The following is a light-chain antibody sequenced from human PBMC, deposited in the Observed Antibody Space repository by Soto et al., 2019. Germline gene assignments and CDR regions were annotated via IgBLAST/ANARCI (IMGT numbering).Light chain of an antibody. Sequence: QSALTQPASVSGSPGQSITISCTGTSSDVGGYNYVSWYQQHPGKAPKLMIYDVSNRPSGVSNRFSGSKSGNTASLTISGLKDEDEADYYCSSYTGSSTVVFGGGTKLTVL. V-gene: IGLV2-14*01. CDR1: SSDVGGYNY. CDR3: SSYTGSSTVV. CDR2: DVS. J-gene: IGLJ2*01.